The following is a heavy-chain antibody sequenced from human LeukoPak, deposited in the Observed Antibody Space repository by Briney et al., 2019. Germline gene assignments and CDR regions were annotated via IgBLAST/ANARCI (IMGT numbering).Heavy chain of an antibody. CDR2: ISSSSSYI. CDR1: GFTFSSYS. CDR3: AKVRGIQLWSAFDY. Sequence: TSGGSLRLSCAASGFTFSSYSMNWVRQAPGKGLEWVSSISSSSSYIYYADSVKGRFTISRDNSKNTLYLQMNSLRAEDTAVYYCAKVRGIQLWSAFDYWGQGTLVTVSS. V-gene: IGHV3-21*01. J-gene: IGHJ4*02. D-gene: IGHD5-18*01.